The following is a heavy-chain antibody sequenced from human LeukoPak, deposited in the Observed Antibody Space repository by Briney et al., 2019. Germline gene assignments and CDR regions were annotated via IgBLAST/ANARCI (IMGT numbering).Heavy chain of an antibody. CDR1: GGSFSGYY. V-gene: IGHV4-34*01. CDR3: ATRTGYSGYC. Sequence: PSETLSLTCAVYGGSFSGYYWSWIRQPPGKGLEWIGEINHSGSTNYNPSLKSRVTISVDTSKNQFSLKLSSVTAADTAVYYCATRTGYSGYCWGQGTLVTVSS. J-gene: IGHJ4*02. D-gene: IGHD5-12*01. CDR2: INHSGST.